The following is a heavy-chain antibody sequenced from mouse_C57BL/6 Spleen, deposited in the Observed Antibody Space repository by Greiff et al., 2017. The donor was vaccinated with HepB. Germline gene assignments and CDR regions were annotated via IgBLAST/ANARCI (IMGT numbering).Heavy chain of an antibody. J-gene: IGHJ2*01. CDR3: AREVTGSYYFDY. CDR1: GYTFTDYY. Sequence: VQLQQSGAELVRPGASVKLSCKASGYTFTDYYINWVKQRPGQGLEWIARIYPGSGNTYYNEKFKGKATLTAEKSSSTAYMQLSSLTSEDSAVYFCAREVTGSYYFDYWGQGTTLTVSS. CDR2: IYPGSGNT. V-gene: IGHV1-76*01. D-gene: IGHD4-1*01.